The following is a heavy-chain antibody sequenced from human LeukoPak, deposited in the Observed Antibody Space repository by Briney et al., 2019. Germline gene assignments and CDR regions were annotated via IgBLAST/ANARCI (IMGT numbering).Heavy chain of an antibody. V-gene: IGHV4-30-4*01. Sequence: PSQTLSLTCTVSGGSISSGDYYWSWIRQPPGKGLEWIGYIYYSGSTYYNPSPKSRVTISVDTSKNQFSLKLSSVTAADTAVYYCARALEDIVVVPAAVWFDPWGQGTLVTVSS. J-gene: IGHJ5*02. CDR1: GGSISSGDYY. CDR2: IYYSGST. CDR3: ARALEDIVVVPAAVWFDP. D-gene: IGHD2-2*01.